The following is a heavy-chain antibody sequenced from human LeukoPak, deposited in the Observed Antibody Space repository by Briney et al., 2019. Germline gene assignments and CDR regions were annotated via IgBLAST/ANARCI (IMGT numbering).Heavy chain of an antibody. CDR2: ISSSSSYI. J-gene: IGHJ5*02. D-gene: IGHD2-2*01. CDR1: GFTFSSYS. CDR3: AREIVPAAMGNWFDP. V-gene: IGHV3-21*01. Sequence: GGSLRLSCAASGFTFSSYSMNWVRQAPGKGLEWVSSISSSSSYICYADSVKGRFTISRDNAKNSLYLQMNSLRAEDTAVYYCAREIVPAAMGNWFDPWGQGTLVTVSS.